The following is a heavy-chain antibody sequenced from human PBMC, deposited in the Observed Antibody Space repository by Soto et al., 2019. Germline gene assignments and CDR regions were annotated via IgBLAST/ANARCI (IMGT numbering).Heavy chain of an antibody. CDR3: ATLGYGLAEDVVYYFDY. V-gene: IGHV3-23*01. D-gene: IGHD5-18*01. CDR1: GFTFSSYA. Sequence: GGSLRLSCAASGFTFSSYAMSWVRQAPGKGLEWVSAISGSGGSTYYADSVKGRFTISRDNSKNTLYLQMNSLRAEDTAVYYCATLGYGLAEDVVYYFDYWGQGTLVTVSS. J-gene: IGHJ4*02. CDR2: ISGSGGST.